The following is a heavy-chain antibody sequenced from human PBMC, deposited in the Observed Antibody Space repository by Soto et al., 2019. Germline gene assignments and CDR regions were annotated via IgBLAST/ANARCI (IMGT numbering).Heavy chain of an antibody. CDR1: GFTFSSFH. CDR3: ARVVVVIPPGYYYAMDV. V-gene: IGHV3-48*02. Sequence: GGSMRLSCAASGFTFSSFHMNWVRQAPGRGLEWVAYITSSSDTIYYSDSVKGRFTISRDNGKNSLFLQMNSLRDEDTAVYYCARVVVVIPPGYYYAMDVWGQGTTVTVSS. D-gene: IGHD3-22*01. J-gene: IGHJ6*02. CDR2: ITSSSDTI.